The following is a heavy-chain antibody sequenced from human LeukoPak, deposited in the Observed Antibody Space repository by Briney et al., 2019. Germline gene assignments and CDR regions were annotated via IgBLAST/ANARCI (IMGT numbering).Heavy chain of an antibody. D-gene: IGHD6-19*01. J-gene: IGHJ6*02. CDR2: IYYSGST. Sequence: SETLSLTCTVSGGSISSYYWSWIRQPPGKGLEWIGYIYYSGSTNYNPSLKSRVTISVDTSKNQFSLKLSSVTAADTAVYYCARVNSGWNYYYYGMDVWGQGTTVTVSS. V-gene: IGHV4-59*01. CDR1: GGSISSYY. CDR3: ARVNSGWNYYYYGMDV.